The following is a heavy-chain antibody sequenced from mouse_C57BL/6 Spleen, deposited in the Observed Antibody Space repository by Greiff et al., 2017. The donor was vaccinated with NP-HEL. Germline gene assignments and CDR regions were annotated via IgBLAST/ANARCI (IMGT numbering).Heavy chain of an antibody. V-gene: IGHV5-4*01. CDR2: ISDGGSYT. CDR1: GFTFSSYA. D-gene: IGHD2-10*02. J-gene: IGHJ2*01. Sequence: EVKLVESGGGLVKPGGSLKLSCAASGFTFSSYAMSRVRQTPEKRLEWVATISDGGSYTYYPDNVKGRFTISRDNAKNNLYLQMSHLKSEDTAMYYCARDRMDYWGQGTTLTVSS. CDR3: ARDRMDY.